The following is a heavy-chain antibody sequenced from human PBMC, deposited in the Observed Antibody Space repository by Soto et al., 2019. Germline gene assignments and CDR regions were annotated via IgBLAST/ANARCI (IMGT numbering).Heavy chain of an antibody. Sequence: PGGSMLLSCEASGFIFSSHWMFWVCQVPGEGMVWVSRINNDGSYTTYADSVKGRFTVSRDNTKNTLYLEMNNVRVDDTAVYYWARGASNYVLPTDYWGQGALVTVAA. CDR3: ARGASNYVLPTDY. CDR1: GFIFSSHW. D-gene: IGHD3-16*01. V-gene: IGHV3-74*01. CDR2: INNDGSYT. J-gene: IGHJ4*02.